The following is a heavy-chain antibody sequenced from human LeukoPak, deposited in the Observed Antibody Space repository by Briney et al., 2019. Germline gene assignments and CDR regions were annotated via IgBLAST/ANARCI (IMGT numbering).Heavy chain of an antibody. Sequence: SETLSLTCTVSGDSIRNYYWSWIRQPPGNGLEWIGYIYNSGRTNYNPSLKSRVTISVDTSQNQFSLKLSSVTAADTAVYYCARVTATYDWFDPWGQGTLVTVSS. CDR1: GDSIRNYY. CDR2: IYNSGRT. CDR3: ARVTATYDWFDP. V-gene: IGHV4-59*01. J-gene: IGHJ5*02. D-gene: IGHD2-21*02.